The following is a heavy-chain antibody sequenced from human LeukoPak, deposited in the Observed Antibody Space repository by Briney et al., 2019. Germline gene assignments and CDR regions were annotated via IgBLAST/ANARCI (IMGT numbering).Heavy chain of an antibody. CDR1: GFTFSSYW. D-gene: IGHD5-24*01. Sequence: GGSLRLSCAASGFTFSSYWMSWVRQAPGKGLEWVANIKQDGSEKYYVDSVKGRFTISRDNAKNSLYLQMNSLRAEDTAVYYCARDSGWPPDAFDIWGQGTMVTVSS. CDR3: ARDSGWPPDAFDI. CDR2: IKQDGSEK. J-gene: IGHJ3*02. V-gene: IGHV3-7*03.